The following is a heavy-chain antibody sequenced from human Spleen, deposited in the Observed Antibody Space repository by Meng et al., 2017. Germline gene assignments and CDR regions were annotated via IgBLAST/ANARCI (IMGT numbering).Heavy chain of an antibody. D-gene: IGHD3-9*01. J-gene: IGHJ5*02. CDR3: AKDLWELRYKAPFDP. Sequence: SETLSLTCTVSGGSISTSSHYWGWIRQSPGKGLEWISTIYYSGSTYYNPSLKSRVTISMDTSKNQFSLKLSSVTAADTAVYYCAKDLWELRYKAPFDPWGQGTLVTVSS. V-gene: IGHV4-39*07. CDR1: GGSISTSSHY. CDR2: IYYSGST.